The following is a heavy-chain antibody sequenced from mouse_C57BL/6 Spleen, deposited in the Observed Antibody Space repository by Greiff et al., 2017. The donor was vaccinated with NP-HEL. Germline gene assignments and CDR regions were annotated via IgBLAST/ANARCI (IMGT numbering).Heavy chain of an antibody. CDR2: ISYDGSN. CDR3: ASGLRRNFDY. D-gene: IGHD2-4*01. J-gene: IGHJ2*01. Sequence: DVQLVESGPGLVKPSQSLSLTCSVTGYSITSGYYWNWIRQFPGNKLEWMGYISYDGSNNYNPSLKNRISITRDTSKNQFFLKLNSVTTEDTATYYCASGLRRNFDYWGQGTTLTVSS. V-gene: IGHV3-6*01. CDR1: GYSITSGYY.